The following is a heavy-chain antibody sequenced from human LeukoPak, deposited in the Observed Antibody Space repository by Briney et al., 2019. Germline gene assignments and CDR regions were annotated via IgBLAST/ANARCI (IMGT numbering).Heavy chain of an antibody. CDR3: ARVWKGNYYDY. D-gene: IGHD1-1*01. CDR1: GFSFSSYS. CDR2: ISSDGNSK. J-gene: IGHJ4*02. V-gene: IGHV3-30*09. Sequence: GGSLRLSCAASGFSFSSYSIHWVRQAPGKGLEWVAVISSDGNSKNFALSVKGRFAISRDNSKNTLFLQMNSLRAEDTAIYYCARVWKGNYYDYWGQGALVTVSS.